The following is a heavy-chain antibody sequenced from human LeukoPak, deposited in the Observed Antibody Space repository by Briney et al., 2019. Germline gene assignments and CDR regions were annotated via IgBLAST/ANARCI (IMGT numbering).Heavy chain of an antibody. Sequence: PGRSLRLSCTASGFTFGDYAMSWVRQAPGKGLEWVGFIRSKAYGGTTEYAASVKGRFTISRDDSKSIAYLQMNSLKTEDTAVYYCTSADDFWSGKREYFDYWGQGTLVTVSS. V-gene: IGHV3-49*04. CDR2: IRSKAYGGTT. CDR1: GFTFGDYA. CDR3: TSADDFWSGKREYFDY. J-gene: IGHJ4*02. D-gene: IGHD3-3*01.